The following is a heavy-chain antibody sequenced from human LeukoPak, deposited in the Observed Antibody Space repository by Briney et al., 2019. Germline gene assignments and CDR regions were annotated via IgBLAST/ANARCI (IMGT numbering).Heavy chain of an antibody. V-gene: IGHV1-18*01. CDR3: ARVRLATVTTGWFDP. D-gene: IGHD4-17*01. Sequence: GASVKVSCKASGYTFTSYGISWGRQAPGQGLEWMGWISAYNGNTNYAQKLQGRVTMTTDTSTSTAYMELRSLRSDDTAVYYCARVRLATVTTGWFDPWGQGTLVTVSS. CDR2: ISAYNGNT. J-gene: IGHJ5*02. CDR1: GYTFTSYG.